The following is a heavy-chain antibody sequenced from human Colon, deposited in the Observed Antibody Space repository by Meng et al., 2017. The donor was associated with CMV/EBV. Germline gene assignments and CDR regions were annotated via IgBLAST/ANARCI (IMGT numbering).Heavy chain of an antibody. CDR3: ARKLYYYDTSPHGWFDP. Sequence: GESLKISCAASGFTFSSYSMNWVRQAPGKGLEWVSSISSSSSYIYYADSVKGRFTISRDNAKNSLYLQMNSLRAEDTAVYYCARKLYYYDTSPHGWFDPWGQGTLVTVSS. J-gene: IGHJ5*02. D-gene: IGHD3-22*01. CDR1: GFTFSSYS. V-gene: IGHV3-21*01. CDR2: ISSSSSYI.